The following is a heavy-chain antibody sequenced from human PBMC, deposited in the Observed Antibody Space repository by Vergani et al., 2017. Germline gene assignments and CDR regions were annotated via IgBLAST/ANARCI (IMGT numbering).Heavy chain of an antibody. J-gene: IGHJ6*03. Sequence: EVQLLESGGGLVQPGGSLRLSCAASGFTFSSYAMSWVRQAPGKGLEWVSVIYSGGSSTYYADSVKGRCTISRDNSKNTLYLQMNSLRAEDTAVYYCAKTPTIFGVARAAYYYYYMDVWGKGTTVTVSS. D-gene: IGHD3-3*01. CDR3: AKTPTIFGVARAAYYYYYMDV. V-gene: IGHV3-23*03. CDR2: IYSGGSST. CDR1: GFTFSSYA.